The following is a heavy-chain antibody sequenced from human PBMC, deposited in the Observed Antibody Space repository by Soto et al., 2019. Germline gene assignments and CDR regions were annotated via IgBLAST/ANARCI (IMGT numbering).Heavy chain of an antibody. CDR1: GGSISSGCYY. D-gene: IGHD4-4*01. V-gene: IGHV4-61*01. J-gene: IGHJ5*02. CDR2: IYYSGST. Sequence: PSETLSLTCTVSGGSISSGCYYWSWLRPHPGKGLEWIGYIYYSGSTNYSPSLKSRVTISVDTSKNQFSLKLSSVTAADTAVYYCARELAVPIRFDPWGQGTLVTVSS. CDR3: ARELAVPIRFDP.